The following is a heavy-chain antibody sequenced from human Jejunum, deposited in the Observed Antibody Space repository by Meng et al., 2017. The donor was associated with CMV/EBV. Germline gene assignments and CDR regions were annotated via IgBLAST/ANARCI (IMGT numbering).Heavy chain of an antibody. CDR3: VRDPPQELFLFDH. Sequence: QVQLVEFCGGVVQPGGSLRRSCAASAFTFSNFGMPWVREAPGKGLEWVAFIWYDGTQKYYTDSVKGRFTISRDNSKNILYLQMNSLGTEDTAVYYCVRDPPQELFLFDHWDPGTLVTVSS. D-gene: IGHD3-10*01. J-gene: IGHJ4*02. CDR2: IWYDGTQK. CDR1: AFTFSNFG. V-gene: IGHV3-30*02.